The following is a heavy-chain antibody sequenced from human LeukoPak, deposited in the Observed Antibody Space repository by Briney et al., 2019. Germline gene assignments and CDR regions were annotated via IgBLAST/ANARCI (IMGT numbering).Heavy chain of an antibody. CDR1: GFTVSSNY. J-gene: IGHJ4*02. CDR2: ISGSGGST. CDR3: ASSSFHGDFDY. V-gene: IGHV3-23*01. D-gene: IGHD6-13*01. Sequence: GGSLRLSCAASGFTVSSNYMSWVRQAPGKGLEWVSAISGSGGSTYYADSVKGRFTISRDNSKNTLYLQMNSLRAEDTAVYYCASSSFHGDFDYWGQGTLVTVSS.